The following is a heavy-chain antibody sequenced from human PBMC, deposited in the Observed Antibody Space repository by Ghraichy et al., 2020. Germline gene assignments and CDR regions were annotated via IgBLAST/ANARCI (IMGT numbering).Heavy chain of an antibody. CDR3: ARDWDGRNYYFDY. J-gene: IGHJ4*02. D-gene: IGHD1-26*01. Sequence: SETLSLTCSVSGNSISDYFWSWIRQPPGKGLEWIGHIYFSGSTYYNPSLKSRVTISMDTSKNQFSLKLNSVTAADTAVYYCARDWDGRNYYFDYWGQGTLVTVSS. CDR1: GNSISDYF. CDR2: IYFSGST. V-gene: IGHV4-59*01.